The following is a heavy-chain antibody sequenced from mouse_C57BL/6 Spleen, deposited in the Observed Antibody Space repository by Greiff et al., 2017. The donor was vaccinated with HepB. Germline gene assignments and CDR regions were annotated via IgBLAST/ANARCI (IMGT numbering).Heavy chain of an antibody. CDR3: AVGGLRHYYAMDY. V-gene: IGHV1-80*01. CDR2: IYPGDGDT. CDR1: GYAFSSYW. J-gene: IGHJ4*01. D-gene: IGHD2-4*01. Sequence: VQLVESGAELVKPGASVKISCKASGYAFSSYWMNWVKQRPGKGLEWIGQIYPGDGDTNYNGKFKGKATLTADKSSSTAYMQLSSLTSEDSAVYFCAVGGLRHYYAMDYWGQGTSVTVSS.